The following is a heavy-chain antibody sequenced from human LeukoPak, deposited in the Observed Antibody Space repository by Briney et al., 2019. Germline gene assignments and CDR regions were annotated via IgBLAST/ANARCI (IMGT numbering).Heavy chain of an antibody. J-gene: IGHJ4*02. D-gene: IGHD3-22*01. CDR2: ISSSSSYI. V-gene: IGHV3-21*01. Sequence: GGSLRLSCAASGFTFSSYSMNWVRQAPGKGLEWVSSISSSSSYIYYADSVKGRFTISRDNAKNSLYLQMNSLRDEDTAVYYCAREMAHYFDSSGYSFWGQGTLVTVSS. CDR3: AREMAHYFDSSGYSF. CDR1: GFTFSSYS.